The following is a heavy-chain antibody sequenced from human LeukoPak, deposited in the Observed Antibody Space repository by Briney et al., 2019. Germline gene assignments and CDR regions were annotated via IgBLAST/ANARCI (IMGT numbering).Heavy chain of an antibody. CDR1: GFSFSNFA. Sequence: GGSLRLSCAASGFSFSNFAMSWVRQAPGKGLEWVSAISGSGGSTYYADSVKGRFTMSRDNSKNTLYLQMSSLRAEDTAVYYCAKGGIQIWLLFLSVWGQGTLVTVSS. J-gene: IGHJ4*02. D-gene: IGHD5-18*01. CDR3: AKGGIQIWLLFLSV. CDR2: ISGSGGST. V-gene: IGHV3-23*01.